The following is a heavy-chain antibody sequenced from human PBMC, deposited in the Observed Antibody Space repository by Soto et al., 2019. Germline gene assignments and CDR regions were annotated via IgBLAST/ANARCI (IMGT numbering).Heavy chain of an antibody. J-gene: IGHJ6*02. D-gene: IGHD3-3*01. V-gene: IGHV4-31*03. CDR2: IYYSGST. CDR3: ARILGRNYYGMDV. Sequence: SETLSLTCTVSGGSISSGGYYWSWIHQHPGKGLEWIGYIYYSGSTYYNPSLKSRVTISVDTSKNQFSLKLSSVTAADTAVYYCARILGRNYYGMDVWGQGTTVTVSS. CDR1: GGSISSGGYY.